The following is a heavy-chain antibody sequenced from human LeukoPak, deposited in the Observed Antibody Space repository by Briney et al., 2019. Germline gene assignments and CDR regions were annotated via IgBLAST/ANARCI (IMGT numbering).Heavy chain of an antibody. V-gene: IGHV4-39*07. CDR1: GGSISSSSYY. Sequence: PSETLSLTCTVSGGSISSSSYYWGWIRQPPGKGLEWIGSIYYSGSTYYNPSLKSRVTISVDTSKNQFSLKLNSVTAADTAVYYCRGLNDAFDIWGQGTMVTVSS. J-gene: IGHJ3*02. CDR3: RGLNDAFDI. CDR2: IYYSGST. D-gene: IGHD3-10*01.